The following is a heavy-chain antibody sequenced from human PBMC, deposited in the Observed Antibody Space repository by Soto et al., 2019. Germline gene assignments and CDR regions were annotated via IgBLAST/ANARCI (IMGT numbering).Heavy chain of an antibody. CDR1: VYRFTGFC. D-gene: IGHD3-22*01. Sequence: GESLKISCPRSVYRFTGFCVNWARQMPGIGLEGMGRIDPTDPYTNYSPSFQGHVTISADKSISTAYLQWSSLKASDTAMYYCTTHPYYDDSSGQYYNMFDPWGPATLVTIFS. CDR3: TTHPYYDDSSGQYYNMFDP. CDR2: IDPTDPYT. J-gene: IGHJ5*01. V-gene: IGHV5-10-1*01.